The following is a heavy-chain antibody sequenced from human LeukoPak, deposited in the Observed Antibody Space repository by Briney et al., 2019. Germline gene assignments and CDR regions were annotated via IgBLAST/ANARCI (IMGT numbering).Heavy chain of an antibody. CDR3: SRDHLRMVRGVITPLGWFDP. J-gene: IGHJ5*02. CDR2: IYYSGST. V-gene: IGHV4-30-4*08. D-gene: IGHD3-10*01. Sequence: SSETLSLTCTVSGGSISSGDYYWSWIRQPPGKGLEWSGYIYYSGSTYYNRSLKIRVTISVDTSKNGFSLKLISVTAADTAVYYCSRDHLRMVRGVITPLGWFDPWGQGTLVTVSS. CDR1: GGSISSGDYY.